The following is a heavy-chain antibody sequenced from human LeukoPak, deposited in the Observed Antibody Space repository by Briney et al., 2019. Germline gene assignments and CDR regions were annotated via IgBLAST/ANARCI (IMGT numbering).Heavy chain of an antibody. Sequence: PGGSLRLSCAASGFIFSSYAMSWVRQAPGKGLEWVSTISGSGGSTYYADSVKGRFTISRDNSKNTVYLQMNSLRAEDTAVYYCAKDLDSTDLYDNADWGKGTLVTVSS. CDR2: ISGSGGST. J-gene: IGHJ1*01. CDR3: AKDLDSTDLYDNAD. CDR1: GFIFSSYA. V-gene: IGHV3-23*01. D-gene: IGHD2/OR15-2a*01.